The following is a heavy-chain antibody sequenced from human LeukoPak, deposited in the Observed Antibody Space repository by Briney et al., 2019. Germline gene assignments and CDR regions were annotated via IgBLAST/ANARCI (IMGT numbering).Heavy chain of an antibody. D-gene: IGHD3-9*01. V-gene: IGHV3-23*01. J-gene: IGHJ4*02. Sequence: ETLSLTCAVYGGSFSGYYWSWIRQPPGKGLEWVSAISGSGGSTYYADSVKGRFTISRDNSKNTLYLQMNSLRAEDTAVYYCAKDRDVLRYFDWLSSFDYWGQGTLVTVSS. CDR3: AKDRDVLRYFDWLSSFDY. CDR1: GGSFSGYY. CDR2: ISGSGGST.